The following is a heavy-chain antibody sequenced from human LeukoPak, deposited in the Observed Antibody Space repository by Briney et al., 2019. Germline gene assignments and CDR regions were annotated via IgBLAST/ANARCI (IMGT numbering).Heavy chain of an antibody. Sequence: GGSLRLSCVASGFIFSDYSMDWVRQAPGKGLEWVSSISSSSAYIFYSDSVKGRFTISRDNAQSSLYLQMNSLRAEDTAVYYCASLPTGKLDAFDIWGQGTMVTVSS. CDR1: GFIFSDYS. V-gene: IGHV3-21*06. J-gene: IGHJ3*02. CDR3: ASLPTGKLDAFDI. D-gene: IGHD1-1*01. CDR2: ISSSSAYI.